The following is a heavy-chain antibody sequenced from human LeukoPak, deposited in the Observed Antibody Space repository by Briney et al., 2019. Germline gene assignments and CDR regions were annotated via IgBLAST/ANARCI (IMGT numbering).Heavy chain of an antibody. V-gene: IGHV1-2*02. CDR2: INPNFFNPASGGT. CDR1: GYSFSGSY. J-gene: IGHJ3*02. CDR3: ARHTSGIYIPDGALEI. Sequence: ASVKVSCKTSGYSFSGSYIHWVRQAPGQGLEWMGWINPNFFNPASGGTHYAQKFQGRVTMTIDTSTTTVFMELRSLESDDTAVYFCARHTSGIYIPDGALEIWGQGTMVTVSS. D-gene: IGHD1-26*01.